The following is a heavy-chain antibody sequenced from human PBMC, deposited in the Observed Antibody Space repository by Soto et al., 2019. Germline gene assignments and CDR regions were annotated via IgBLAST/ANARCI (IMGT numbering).Heavy chain of an antibody. CDR3: ARGDDSSGYYSILDY. J-gene: IGHJ4*02. V-gene: IGHV4-30-4*01. D-gene: IGHD3-22*01. Sequence: SETLSLTCTVSGCSISSGDYYWSWIRQPPGKGLEWIGYIYYSGSTYYNPSLKSRVTISVDTSKNQFSLKLSSVTAADTAVYYCARGDDSSGYYSILDYWGQGTLVTVSS. CDR2: IYYSGST. CDR1: GCSISSGDYY.